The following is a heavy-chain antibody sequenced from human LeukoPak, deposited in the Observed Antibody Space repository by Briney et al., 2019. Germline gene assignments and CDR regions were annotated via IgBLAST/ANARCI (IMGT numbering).Heavy chain of an antibody. CDR3: ARRFHYDTSGYYDY. D-gene: IGHD3-22*01. J-gene: IGHJ4*02. V-gene: IGHV4-59*01. Sequence: SETLSLTCTVSGGSITTYYWSWIRQPPGKGLEWIGYMYHSGSSNYNPSLRSRVTISVDTSKSQFSLKLTSVTAADTAVYYCARRFHYDTSGYYDYWGQGTLVTVSS. CDR1: GGSITTYY. CDR2: MYHSGSS.